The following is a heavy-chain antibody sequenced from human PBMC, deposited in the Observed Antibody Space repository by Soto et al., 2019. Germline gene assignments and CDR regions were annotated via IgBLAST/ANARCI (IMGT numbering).Heavy chain of an antibody. CDR3: ARGWPPTYYYDSSGYTTYFQH. D-gene: IGHD3-22*01. V-gene: IGHV4-34*01. CDR1: GGSFSGYY. CDR2: INHSGST. Sequence: QVQLQQWGAGLLKPSETLSLTCAVYGGSFSGYYWSWIRQPPGKGLEWIGEINHSGSTNYNPSLKRRVTISVDTSRNQFSLKLRSVTAGDTAVYYCARGWPPTYYYDSSGYTTYFQHWGQGTLVTVSS. J-gene: IGHJ1*01.